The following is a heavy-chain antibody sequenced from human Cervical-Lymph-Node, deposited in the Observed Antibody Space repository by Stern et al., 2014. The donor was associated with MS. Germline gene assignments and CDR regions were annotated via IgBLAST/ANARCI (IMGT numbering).Heavy chain of an antibody. CDR2: INPNNGDT. D-gene: IGHD4-17*01. J-gene: IGHJ4*02. CDR1: GYTFTAYY. Sequence: VQLVESGAEVKKPGASVSVSCKASGYTFTAYYLHWVRQAPGHGLEWMGWINPNNGDTKYAQNFHGWVTMTRDTSISTAYMDLSSLTSDDTAIYYCARDLGTVTTPGDYWGQGTLVTVSS. V-gene: IGHV1-2*04. CDR3: ARDLGTVTTPGDY.